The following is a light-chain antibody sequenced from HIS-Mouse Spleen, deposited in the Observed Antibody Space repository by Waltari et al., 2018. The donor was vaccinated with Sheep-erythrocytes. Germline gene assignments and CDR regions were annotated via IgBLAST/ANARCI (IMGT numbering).Light chain of an antibody. V-gene: IGKV1-9*01. J-gene: IGKJ4*01. CDR1: QGISSY. CDR3: QQLNSYPALT. CDR2: AAS. Sequence: DIQLTQSPSFLSASVGDRVTITCRTSQGISSYLAWYQQKPGKAPKLLIYAASTLQSGVPSMFSGSGSGTEFTLTISSLQPEDFATYYCQQLNSYPALTFGGGTKVEIK.